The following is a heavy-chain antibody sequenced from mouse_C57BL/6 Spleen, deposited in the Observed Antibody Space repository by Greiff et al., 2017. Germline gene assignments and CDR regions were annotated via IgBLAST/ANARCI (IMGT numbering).Heavy chain of an antibody. CDR3: TVRGYDYLFAY. CDR1: GFNITGDY. J-gene: IGHJ3*01. D-gene: IGHD2-4*01. CDR2: IDPENGDT. V-gene: IGHV14-4*01. Sequence: EVQLQQSGAELVRPGASVKLSCTASGFNITGDYMHWVKQRPEHGLEWIGWIDPENGDTEYASKFQGKATITADTSSNTAYLQLSSLTSEDTAVYYCTVRGYDYLFAYWGQGTLVTVSA.